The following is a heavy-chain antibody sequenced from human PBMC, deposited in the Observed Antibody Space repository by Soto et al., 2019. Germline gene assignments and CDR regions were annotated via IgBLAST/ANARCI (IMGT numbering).Heavy chain of an antibody. V-gene: IGHV1-69*13. CDR1: GGTFSSHS. CDR3: AREVGYGDFSAALLD. CDR2: IITLFGTS. Sequence: ASVKVSCKASGGTFSSHSINWVRQAPGQGLEWMGGIITLFGTSNYAQNFQGRVTITADQSTSTAYMELNSLTSDDTAVYYCAREVGYGDFSAALLDWGQGTLVTVSS. D-gene: IGHD2-21*02. J-gene: IGHJ4*02.